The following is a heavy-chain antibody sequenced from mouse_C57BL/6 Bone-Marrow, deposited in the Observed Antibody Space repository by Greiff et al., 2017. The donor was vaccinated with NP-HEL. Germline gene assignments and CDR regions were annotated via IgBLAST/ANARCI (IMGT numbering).Heavy chain of an antibody. J-gene: IGHJ2*01. CDR1: GYTFTSYW. CDR3: ARRFKAPGFDY. V-gene: IGHV1-7*01. Sequence: VQLQQSGAELAKPGASVKLSCKASGYTFTSYWMHWVKQRPGQGLEWIGYINPSSGYTKYNQKFQDKAPLTADKSSSTAYMQLSSLTYEDSAVYYGARRFKAPGFDYWGQGTTLTVSS. CDR2: INPSSGYT.